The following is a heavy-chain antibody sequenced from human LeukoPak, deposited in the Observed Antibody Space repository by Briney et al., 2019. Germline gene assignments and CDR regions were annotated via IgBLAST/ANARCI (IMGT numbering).Heavy chain of an antibody. CDR1: GGSFSGHY. Sequence: SETLSLTCAVYGGSFSGHYWSWIRQPPGKGLEWIGEINHSGSTNYNPSLKSRVTISVDTSKNQFSLKLSSVTAADTAVYYCARDRCSSTSCYTGGFDYWGQGTLVTVSS. V-gene: IGHV4-34*01. CDR2: INHSGST. D-gene: IGHD2-2*02. J-gene: IGHJ4*02. CDR3: ARDRCSSTSCYTGGFDY.